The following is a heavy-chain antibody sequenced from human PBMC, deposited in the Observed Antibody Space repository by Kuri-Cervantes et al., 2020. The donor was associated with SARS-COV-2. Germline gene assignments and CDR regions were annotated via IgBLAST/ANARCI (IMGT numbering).Heavy chain of an antibody. V-gene: IGHV4-59*08. D-gene: IGHD2-8*01. CDR3: ATLPYCTNGVCYTYYYYYMDV. CDR2: IYYSGST. CDR1: GGSISSHY. J-gene: IGHJ6*03. Sequence: SETLSLTCTVSGGSISSHYWSWIRQPPGKGLEWIGYIYYSGSTNYNLSLKSRITISVDTSKNQFSLKLSSVTAADTAVYYCATLPYCTNGVCYTYYYYYMDVWGKGTTVTVSS.